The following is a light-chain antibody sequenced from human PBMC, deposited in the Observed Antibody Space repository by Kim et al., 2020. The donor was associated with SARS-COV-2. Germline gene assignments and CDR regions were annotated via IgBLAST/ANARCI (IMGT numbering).Light chain of an antibody. CDR3: QQYGSSREA. V-gene: IGKV3-20*01. CDR1: QSIHNSF. J-gene: IGKJ1*01. Sequence: APGERATPPYRASQSIHNSFLAWYHQKPGQAPRLLIYAASSRATGTPDRFSGSGSGTDFTLTISRLEPEDFAVYYCQQYGSSREAFGQGTKVDIK. CDR2: AAS.